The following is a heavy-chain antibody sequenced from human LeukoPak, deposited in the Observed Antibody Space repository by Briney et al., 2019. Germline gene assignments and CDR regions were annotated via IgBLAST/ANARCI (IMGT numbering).Heavy chain of an antibody. Sequence: SVKVSCKASGGTFSSYAISWVRQAPGQGLEWMGGIIPIFGTANYAQKFQGRVTITADESTSTAYMELSSLRSEDTAVYYCARLKTGITIFDYFDYWGQGTLATVSS. CDR1: GGTFSSYA. D-gene: IGHD3-9*01. CDR3: ARLKTGITIFDYFDY. J-gene: IGHJ4*02. V-gene: IGHV1-69*01. CDR2: IIPIFGTA.